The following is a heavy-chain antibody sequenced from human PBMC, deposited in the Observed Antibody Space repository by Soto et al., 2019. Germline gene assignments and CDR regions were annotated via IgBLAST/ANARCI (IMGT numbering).Heavy chain of an antibody. J-gene: IGHJ4*02. CDR1: GGSFSSYA. V-gene: IGHV1-69*01. CDR3: AREGRPNYSSSWYSDY. D-gene: IGHD6-13*01. Sequence: QVQLVQSGTEVKKPGSSVKVSCKASGGSFSSYAISWVRQAPGQGLEWMGGIIPIFGTANYAQKFQGRVTITADESTTTAYLDLSSLRSDDTAVYYCAREGRPNYSSSWYSDYWGQGTLVTVSS. CDR2: IIPIFGTA.